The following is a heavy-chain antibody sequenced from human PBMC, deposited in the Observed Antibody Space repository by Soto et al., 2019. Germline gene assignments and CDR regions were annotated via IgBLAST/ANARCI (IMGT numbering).Heavy chain of an antibody. D-gene: IGHD5-18*01. CDR1: GFTFSDYY. CDR2: ISSSGSTI. Sequence: PGGSLRLSCAASGFTFSDYYMSWIRQAPGKGLEWVSYISSSGSTIYYADSVKGRFTISRDNAKNSLYLQMNSLRAEDTAVYYCARALSTASHYYYYYGMDVWGQGTKVTVYS. CDR3: ARALSTASHYYYYYGMDV. V-gene: IGHV3-11*01. J-gene: IGHJ6*02.